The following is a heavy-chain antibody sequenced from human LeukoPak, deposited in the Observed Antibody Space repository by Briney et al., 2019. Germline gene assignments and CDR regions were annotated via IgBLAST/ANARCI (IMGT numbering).Heavy chain of an antibody. CDR3: VRDLTSRYFDY. D-gene: IGHD4/OR15-4a*01. Sequence: GGSLRLSCAASGFTFRSYGMHGVRQAPGKGLEWVAVIGHDGKSTQYADSVQGRFTISRDNSKNTLYLQMDSLRLEDTAIYYCVRDLTSRYFDYWGQGNLVTVSS. V-gene: IGHV3-33*01. CDR2: IGHDGKST. CDR1: GFTFRSYG. J-gene: IGHJ4*02.